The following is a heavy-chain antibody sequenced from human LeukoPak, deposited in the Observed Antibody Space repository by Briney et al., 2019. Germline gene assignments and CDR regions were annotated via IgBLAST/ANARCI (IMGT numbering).Heavy chain of an antibody. Sequence: GGSLRLSCAASGFTFSSYSMNWVRQAPGKGLEWVSYISSSSSTIYYADSVKGRFTISRDNVKNSLYLQMNSLRAEDTAVYYCASASTSYSSNFKRTYFYYMDVWGKGTTVTVSS. CDR1: GFTFSSYS. V-gene: IGHV3-48*01. CDR3: ASASTSYSSNFKRTYFYYMDV. CDR2: ISSSSSTI. D-gene: IGHD6-13*01. J-gene: IGHJ6*03.